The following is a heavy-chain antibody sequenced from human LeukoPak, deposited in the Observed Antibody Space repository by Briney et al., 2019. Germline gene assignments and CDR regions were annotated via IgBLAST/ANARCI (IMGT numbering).Heavy chain of an antibody. CDR1: GFTFSRYA. V-gene: IGHV3-21*01. CDR3: ARDLGGPDY. CDR2: ISSDTPNK. J-gene: IGHJ4*02. D-gene: IGHD3-16*01. Sequence: PGESLRLSCATSGFTFSRYAMNWIRQAPGKGLEWVSFISSDTPNKNYADSVKGRFTISRDNAKNSVYLQLNSLRAEDTAMYYCARDLGGPDYWGQGTLVTVSS.